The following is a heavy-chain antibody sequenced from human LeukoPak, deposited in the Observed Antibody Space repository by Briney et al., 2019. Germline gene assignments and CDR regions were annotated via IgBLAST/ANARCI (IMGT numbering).Heavy chain of an antibody. D-gene: IGHD2-2*01. Sequence: GASVKVSCKASGYAFTSYYMHWVRQAPGQGLEWMGIINPSGGSTSYAQKFQGRVTMTRDTSTSTVYMELSSLRSEDTAVYYCARGDIVVVPAAKGGHDYWGQGTLVTVSS. CDR2: INPSGGST. V-gene: IGHV1-46*01. CDR3: ARGDIVVVPAAKGGHDY. J-gene: IGHJ4*02. CDR1: GYAFTSYY.